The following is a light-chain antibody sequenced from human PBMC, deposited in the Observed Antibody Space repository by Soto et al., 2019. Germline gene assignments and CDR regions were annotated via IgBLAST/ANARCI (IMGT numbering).Light chain of an antibody. CDR1: QSISSW. V-gene: IGKV1-5*03. Sequence: DIQMTQSPSTLSASVGDRVTITCRASQSISSWLAWYQQKPGKAPKLLMYKASSLESGVPSRFSGSGYGTEFTRTISSLQPDDFATYYCQQYNSYSWTFGQGTKGESK. CDR2: KAS. CDR3: QQYNSYSWT. J-gene: IGKJ1*01.